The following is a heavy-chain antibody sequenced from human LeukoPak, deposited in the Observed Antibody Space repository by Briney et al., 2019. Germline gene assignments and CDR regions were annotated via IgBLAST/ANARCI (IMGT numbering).Heavy chain of an antibody. CDR3: ARVVDIVATIWFDY. V-gene: IGHV3-48*01. CDR2: VSNSGSAT. Sequence: PGGTLRLSCTASGFTFSSYGMHWVRQAPGKGLEWVSFVSNSGSATYYAVSVKGRFIISRDNAKNSLYPQMNSLRAEDTAVYYCARVVDIVATIWFDYWGQGTLVTVSS. CDR1: GFTFSSYG. D-gene: IGHD5-12*01. J-gene: IGHJ4*02.